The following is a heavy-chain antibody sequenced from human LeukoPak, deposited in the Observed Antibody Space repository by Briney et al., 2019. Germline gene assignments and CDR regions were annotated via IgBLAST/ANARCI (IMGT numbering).Heavy chain of an antibody. CDR3: TRESYSSGYFDFDY. J-gene: IGHJ4*02. CDR1: GFTFSSYA. V-gene: IGHV3-74*01. D-gene: IGHD3-22*01. Sequence: PGGSLRLSCAASGFTFSSYAMSWVRQAPGKGLVWVSRINTDGSSTSYADSVKGRFTISRDNAKNTLYLQLNSLRAEDTAVYYCTRESYSSGYFDFDYWGQGTLVTVSS. CDR2: INTDGSST.